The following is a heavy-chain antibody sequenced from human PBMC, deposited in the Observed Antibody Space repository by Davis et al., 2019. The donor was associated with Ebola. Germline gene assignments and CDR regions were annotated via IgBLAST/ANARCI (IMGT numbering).Heavy chain of an antibody. CDR3: APWTNYLRAFDI. V-gene: IGHV3-53*01. CDR2: IYSGGST. J-gene: IGHJ3*02. D-gene: IGHD5-24*01. CDR1: GFTVSSNY. Sequence: GGSLRLSCAASGFTVSSNYMSWVRQAPGKGLEWVSVIYSGGSTYYADSVKGRFTISRDNSKNTLYLQMNSLRAEDTAVYYCAPWTNYLRAFDIWGQGTMVTVSS.